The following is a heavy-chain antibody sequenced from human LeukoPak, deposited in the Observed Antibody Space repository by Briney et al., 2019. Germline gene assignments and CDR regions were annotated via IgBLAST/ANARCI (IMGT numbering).Heavy chain of an antibody. CDR3: TRSGRGGAFDI. CDR1: GFTFSSYA. Sequence: GGSLRLSCAASGFTFSSYAMSWVRQAPGKGLEWVSAISGSGGSTYYADSVKGRFTISGDNAKNTRYLQMNSLRADDTAVYYCTRSGRGGAFDIWGQGTMVTVSS. CDR2: ISGSGGST. V-gene: IGHV3-23*01. D-gene: IGHD1-26*01. J-gene: IGHJ3*02.